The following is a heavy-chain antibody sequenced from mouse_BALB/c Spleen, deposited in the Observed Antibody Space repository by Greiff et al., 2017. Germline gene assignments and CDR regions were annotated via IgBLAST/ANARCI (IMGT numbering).Heavy chain of an antibody. CDR2: IRLTSNNYET. J-gene: IGHJ3*01. CDR3: ARNPYRPWIAY. CDR1: GFTFSNYW. Sequence: EVKVEESGGGLVQPGGSMKLSCVASGFTFSNYWMNWVRQSPEKGLEWVAEIRLTSNNYETHYAESVKGRFTISRDDSKSSVYLQMNNVSAEDTGIYYCARNPYRPWIAYWGQGTLVTVSA. V-gene: IGHV6-6*02.